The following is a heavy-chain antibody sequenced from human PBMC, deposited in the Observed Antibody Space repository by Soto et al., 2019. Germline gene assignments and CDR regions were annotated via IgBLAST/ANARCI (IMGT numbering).Heavy chain of an antibody. D-gene: IGHD5-12*01. V-gene: IGHV3-15*01. J-gene: IGHJ4*02. CDR1: GSTFSNVW. Sequence: PGGSLRLSCAASGSTFSNVWMNWVRQAPGKGLEWVGRIKGKSDGWTTDYAAPVKGRFIISRDDSKNTLYLQMSSLKTEDTAVYYCTCYYDYYFDNWGQGTLVTVSS. CDR2: IKGKSDGWTT. CDR3: TCYYDYYFDN.